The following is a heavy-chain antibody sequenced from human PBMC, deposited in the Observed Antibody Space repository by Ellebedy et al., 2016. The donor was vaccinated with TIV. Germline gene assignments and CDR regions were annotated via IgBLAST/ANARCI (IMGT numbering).Heavy chain of an antibody. CDR1: EFTFSCCA. Sequence: GESLKISCAASEFTFSCCAMSWVRQAPGKGLEWVSVMSNSGDTTYADSVTGRFTISSDNSKNTLYLQMNSLRAEDTAVYYCAREHMTSTGSPLDYWGQGTLVTVSS. J-gene: IGHJ4*02. V-gene: IGHV3-23*01. CDR2: MSNSGDTT. CDR3: AREHMTSTGSPLDY. D-gene: IGHD1-1*01.